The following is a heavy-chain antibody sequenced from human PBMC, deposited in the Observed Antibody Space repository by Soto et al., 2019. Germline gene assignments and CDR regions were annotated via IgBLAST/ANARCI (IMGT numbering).Heavy chain of an antibody. Sequence: GASLRVSCMASRGTFSSSAISCVREAPGQGLEWMGGIIPIFGTSNYAQKFQGRVTITADESTSTAYMELSSLRSEDTAVYYCARSCSRTPSYYFAYWRQGTLVTVSS. CDR2: IIPIFGTS. V-gene: IGHV1-69*13. CDR3: ARSCSRTPSYYFAY. CDR1: RGTFSSSA. J-gene: IGHJ4*02. D-gene: IGHD2-2*01.